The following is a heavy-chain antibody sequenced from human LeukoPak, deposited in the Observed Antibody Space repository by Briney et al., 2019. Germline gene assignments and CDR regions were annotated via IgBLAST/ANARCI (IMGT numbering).Heavy chain of an antibody. CDR3: ARGGGDTAMGEYYFDY. CDR1: GFTFSTYG. Sequence: GRSLRLSCAASGFTFSTYGMHWVRQAPGKGLEWVAVISYDGSYKYYADSVKGRFTISRDNSKNTLYLQMNSLRAEDTAVYYCARGGGDTAMGEYYFDYWGQGTLVTVSS. D-gene: IGHD5-18*01. V-gene: IGHV3-30*03. CDR2: ISYDGSYK. J-gene: IGHJ4*02.